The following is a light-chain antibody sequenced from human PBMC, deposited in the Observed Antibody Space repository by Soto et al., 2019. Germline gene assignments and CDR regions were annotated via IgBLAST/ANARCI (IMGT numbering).Light chain of an antibody. CDR3: SLYTSRNTFV. Sequence: QSALTQPPSVSGSPGQSVTISCTGTSSDVGSYNRVFCYRQPPGTAPKLMIDEVSNRPSGVPDRFSGSKSGNAASLTISWLQAEDEADDYCSLYTSRNTFVFGGGTKLTVL. CDR1: SSDVGSYNR. J-gene: IGLJ2*01. V-gene: IGLV2-18*01. CDR2: EVS.